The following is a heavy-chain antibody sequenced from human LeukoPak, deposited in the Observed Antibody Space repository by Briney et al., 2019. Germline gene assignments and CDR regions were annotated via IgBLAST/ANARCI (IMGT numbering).Heavy chain of an antibody. CDR3: ARGGSTSFDY. Sequence: SETLSLTCTVSGGSISNYYWSWIRQPPGKGLEWIGYIYHSGSTNYNPSLKSRVTISVDTSKNQFSLKLSSVTAADTAVYYCARGGSTSFDYWGQGTLVTVSS. V-gene: IGHV4-59*01. CDR2: IYHSGST. CDR1: GGSISNYY. J-gene: IGHJ4*02. D-gene: IGHD2-2*01.